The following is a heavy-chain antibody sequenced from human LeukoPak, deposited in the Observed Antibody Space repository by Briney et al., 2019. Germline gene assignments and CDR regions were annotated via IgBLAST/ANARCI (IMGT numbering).Heavy chain of an antibody. CDR3: ANIAGYSYGFGYYFVF. J-gene: IGHJ4*02. Sequence: GGSLRLSCAASGFTFSSYAMSWVRQAPGKGLEWVSAISGSGGSTYYADSVKGRFTISRDNSKNTLYLQMNSLRAEDTAVYYCANIAGYSYGFGYYFVFWGQGTGVSVFS. CDR2: ISGSGGST. D-gene: IGHD5-18*01. V-gene: IGHV3-23*01. CDR1: GFTFSSYA.